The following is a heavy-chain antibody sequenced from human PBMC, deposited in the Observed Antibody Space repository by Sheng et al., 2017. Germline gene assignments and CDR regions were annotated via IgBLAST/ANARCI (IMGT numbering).Heavy chain of an antibody. J-gene: IGHJ3*02. CDR1: GGSISSSSYY. Sequence: QLQLQESGPGLVKPSETLSLTCTVSGGSISSSSYYWGWIRQPPGKGLEWIGSIYYSGSTYYNPSLKSRVTISVDTSKNQFSLKLSSVTAADTAVYYCATYLGVVIILDAFDIWGQGTMVTVSS. CDR3: ATYLGVVIILDAFDI. CDR2: IYYSGST. D-gene: IGHD3-3*01. V-gene: IGHV4-39*07.